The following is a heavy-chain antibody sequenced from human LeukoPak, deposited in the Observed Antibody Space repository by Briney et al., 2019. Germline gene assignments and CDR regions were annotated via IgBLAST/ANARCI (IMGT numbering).Heavy chain of an antibody. CDR3: VLSSTARGGNDY. V-gene: IGHV3-7*03. D-gene: IGHD5-18*01. CDR2: IKQDGSEK. J-gene: IGHJ4*02. Sequence: PGGSLRLSCEVSGFTFSNYAMSWVRQAPGKGLEWVANIKQDGSEKYYVDSVKGRFTISRDNAKNSLYLQMNSLRAEDTAVYYCVLSSTARGGNDYWGQGTLVTVSS. CDR1: GFTFSNYA.